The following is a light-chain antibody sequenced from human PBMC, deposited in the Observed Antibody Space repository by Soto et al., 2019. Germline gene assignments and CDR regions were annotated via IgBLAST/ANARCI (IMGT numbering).Light chain of an antibody. V-gene: IGLV2-11*01. Sequence: QSALTQPRSVSGSPGQSVTISCTGTSSDVGGYNFVSWYQQHPGIAPKLMIYDVRRRPSGVPDRFSGSKSANTASLTISGLQAEDEADYDCCSYAGSYTTWVFGGGTNLTVL. CDR1: SSDVGGYNF. CDR3: CSYAGSYTTWV. CDR2: DVR. J-gene: IGLJ3*02.